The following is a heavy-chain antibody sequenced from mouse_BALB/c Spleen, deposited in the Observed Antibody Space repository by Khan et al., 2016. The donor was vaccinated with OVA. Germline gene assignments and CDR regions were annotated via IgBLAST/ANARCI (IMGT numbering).Heavy chain of an antibody. CDR3: VESASYGDYVEAWFAY. CDR1: GYSFTGYT. D-gene: IGHD2-13*01. V-gene: IGHV1-18*01. Sequence: EVQLQQSGPELVKPGASMKMSCKASGYSFTGYTMNWVKQSRVKNLEWIGLINPYNGGTAYNQKFGGKATLTVDKSSNTAYMELLSLTSEDSAVYYWVESASYGDYVEAWFAYWGQGTLVTVSA. J-gene: IGHJ3*01. CDR2: INPYNGGT.